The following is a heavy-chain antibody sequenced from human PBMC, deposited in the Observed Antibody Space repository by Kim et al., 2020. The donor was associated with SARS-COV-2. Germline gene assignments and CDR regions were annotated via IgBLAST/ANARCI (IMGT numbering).Heavy chain of an antibody. J-gene: IGHJ4*02. D-gene: IGHD5-18*01. CDR3: ARETLEVTDY. CDR2: SNK. V-gene: IGHV3-30-3*01. Sequence: SNKYYADSVKDRFTISRYNSKNALYLQMNSLIAEDTAVYYCARETLEVTDYWGQGTLVTVSS.